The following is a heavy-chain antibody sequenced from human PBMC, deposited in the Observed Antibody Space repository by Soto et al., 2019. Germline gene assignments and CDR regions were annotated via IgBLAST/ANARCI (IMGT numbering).Heavy chain of an antibody. CDR2: ISSSSNYI. D-gene: IGHD6-6*01. CDR3: ARDLRIAARPDSDYGMDV. J-gene: IGHJ6*02. CDR1: RFTFSSYS. Sequence: GGPLRLSCAASRFTFSSYSLNWVRQAPGKGLEWVSSISSSSNYIYYADSMKGRFTISRDNAKNSLYLQMNSLRAEDTAVYYCARDLRIAARPDSDYGMDVWGQGTTVTVSS. V-gene: IGHV3-21*01.